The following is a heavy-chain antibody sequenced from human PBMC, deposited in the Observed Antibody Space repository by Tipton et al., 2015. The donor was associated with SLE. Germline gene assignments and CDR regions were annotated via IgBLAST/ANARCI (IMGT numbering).Heavy chain of an antibody. Sequence: GSLRLSCAASGFSVSDNYMGWVRQAPGKGLEWVSIVSASGGTTYYGDSVKGRFTISRDNSKNTLSLQMNSLRAEDTAVYYCVSIVGAMAAGWFDPWGQGILVTVSS. D-gene: IGHD1-26*01. V-gene: IGHV3-23*01. CDR3: VSIVGAMAAGWFDP. CDR2: VSASGGTT. CDR1: GFSVSDNY. J-gene: IGHJ5*02.